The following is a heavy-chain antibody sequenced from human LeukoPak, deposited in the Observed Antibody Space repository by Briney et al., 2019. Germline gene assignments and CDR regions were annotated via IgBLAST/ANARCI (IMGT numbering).Heavy chain of an antibody. CDR2: ISSSSSYI. J-gene: IGHJ4*02. V-gene: IGHV3-21*01. CDR3: ARGAVAGKFWFDY. Sequence: GGSLRLSCAASGFTFSSYSMNWVRQAPGKGLEWVSSISSSSSYIYYADSVKGRFTISRDNAKNSLYLQMNSLRAEDTAVYYCARGAVAGKFWFDYWGQGTLVTVSS. CDR1: GFTFSSYS. D-gene: IGHD6-19*01.